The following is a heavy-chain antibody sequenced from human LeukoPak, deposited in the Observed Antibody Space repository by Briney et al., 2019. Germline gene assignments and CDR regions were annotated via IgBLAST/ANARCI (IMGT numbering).Heavy chain of an antibody. D-gene: IGHD2-21*01. CDR1: GFTFDDYG. Sequence: GGSLRLSCAASGFTFDDYGMSWVRQAPGKGLEWVSAISGSGGSTYYADSVKGRFTISRDNSKNTLYLQMNSLRAEDTAVYYCAKFLPTHIVVANYYFDYWGQGTLVTVSS. V-gene: IGHV3-23*01. CDR2: ISGSGGST. J-gene: IGHJ4*02. CDR3: AKFLPTHIVVANYYFDY.